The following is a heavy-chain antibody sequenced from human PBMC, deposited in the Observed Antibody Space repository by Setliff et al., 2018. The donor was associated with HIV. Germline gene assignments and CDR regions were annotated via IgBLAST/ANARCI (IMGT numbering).Heavy chain of an antibody. CDR2: IIPIFNTA. Sequence: ASVKVSCKASGGTFSLYAINWVRQAPGQGLEWMGGIIPIFNTANYAQKSQGRVTITADGSTSTAYMELSSLRFEDTATYYCARDQATGYEKVWFSWIDPWGQGTLVTVSS. V-gene: IGHV1-69*13. D-gene: IGHD5-12*01. CDR1: GGTFSLYA. J-gene: IGHJ5*02. CDR3: ARDQATGYEKVWFSWIDP.